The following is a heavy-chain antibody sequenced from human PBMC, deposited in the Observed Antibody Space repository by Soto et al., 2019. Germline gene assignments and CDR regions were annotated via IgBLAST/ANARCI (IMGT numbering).Heavy chain of an antibody. CDR1: GYTFTGYY. Sequence: ASVKVSCKASGYTFTGYYLHWVRQAPGQGLEWVGYINPDSGRTRYAQKFQGTVTMTRDTSITTAYLELSSLKYDDSAIFYCALSFSQTNIDVWGQGTTVTVSS. CDR3: ALSFSQTNIDV. J-gene: IGHJ6*01. V-gene: IGHV1-2*02. CDR2: INPDSGRT.